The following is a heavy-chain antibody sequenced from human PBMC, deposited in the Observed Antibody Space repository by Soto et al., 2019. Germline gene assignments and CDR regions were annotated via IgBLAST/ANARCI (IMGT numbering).Heavy chain of an antibody. CDR3: AKGADSSGYP. Sequence: EVQLLESGGGLVQPGGSLRLSCAVSGFPVSNFAMSWVRQAPGKGLEWVSGLTSTDSATYYADSVRGRFTISRDNSKNTLYLQMNSLRAEDTALYYCAKGADSSGYPWGQGTLVTVSS. CDR1: GFPVSNFA. D-gene: IGHD3-22*01. J-gene: IGHJ5*02. V-gene: IGHV3-23*01. CDR2: LTSTDSAT.